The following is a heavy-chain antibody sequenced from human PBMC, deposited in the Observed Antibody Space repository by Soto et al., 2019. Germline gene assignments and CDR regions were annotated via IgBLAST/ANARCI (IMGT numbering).Heavy chain of an antibody. CDR2: ITWNSVAL. CDR1: GFTFDDHA. V-gene: IGHV3-9*01. Sequence: VQLVESGGGLVRPGGSLRLSCAASGFTFDDHAMHWVRQAPGKGLEWISAITWNSVALDYADSVKGRFTISRDNAKNSLYLQMNSLRPEDTALYYCAKERVRDFDGWGQGTLVIVSS. CDR3: AKERVRDFDG. J-gene: IGHJ4*02. D-gene: IGHD3-9*01.